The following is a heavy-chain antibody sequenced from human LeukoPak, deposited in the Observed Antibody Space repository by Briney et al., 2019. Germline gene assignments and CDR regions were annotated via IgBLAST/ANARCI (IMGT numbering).Heavy chain of an antibody. D-gene: IGHD6-19*01. Sequence: SETLSLTCAVSGGSFSGFYWSWVRQPPGKGLEWIGEINHSGSTNYSPSLKSRVTISVDTSKSHFSLRLDSVTAADTAVYYCARALGTGWSQKEWGQGTLVTVSS. CDR2: INHSGST. J-gene: IGHJ4*02. V-gene: IGHV4-34*01. CDR1: GGSFSGFY. CDR3: ARALGTGWSQKE.